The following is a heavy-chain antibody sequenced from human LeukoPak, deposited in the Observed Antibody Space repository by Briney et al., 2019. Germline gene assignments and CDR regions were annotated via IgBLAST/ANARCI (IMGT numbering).Heavy chain of an antibody. V-gene: IGHV4-4*02. Sequence: SETLSLTCAVSGGSISSSNWWSWVRQPPGKGLEWIGEIYHSGSTNYNPSLKSRVTISVDKSKNQFSLKLSSVTAADTAVYYCARDFSITIFGVVKGGNWFDPWGQGTLATVSS. CDR3: ARDFSITIFGVVKGGNWFDP. CDR1: GGSISSSNW. D-gene: IGHD3-3*01. J-gene: IGHJ5*02. CDR2: IYHSGST.